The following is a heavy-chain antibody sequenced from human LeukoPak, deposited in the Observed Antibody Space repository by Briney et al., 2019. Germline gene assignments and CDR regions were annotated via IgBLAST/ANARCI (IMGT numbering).Heavy chain of an antibody. V-gene: IGHV4-59*01. CDR2: VYYSGST. CDR3: ARKPIVNSAWYYFDY. D-gene: IGHD3-22*01. J-gene: IGHJ4*02. Sequence: SETLSLTCAVYGGSFSGYYWSWIRQPPGKGLEWIGYVYYSGSTNYSPSLESRVTISVDTSKNQFSLMLSSVTAADTAVYYCARKPIVNSAWYYFDYWGQGTLVTVSS. CDR1: GGSFSGYY.